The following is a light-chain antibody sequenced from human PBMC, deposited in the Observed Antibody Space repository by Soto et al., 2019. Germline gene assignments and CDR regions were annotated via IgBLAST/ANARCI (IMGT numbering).Light chain of an antibody. CDR1: SSDVGVYNY. V-gene: IGLV2-11*01. CDR2: DVS. J-gene: IGLJ1*01. CDR3: CSYAGSYTFV. Sequence: ALAHPRSVSGSPGQSVTISCTGTSSDVGVYNYVSWYQQYPGKAPKIMIYDVSKRPSGVPDRFSGSKSDNTASLTISGLQAEDEADYYCCSYAGSYTFVFGIGTKVTVL.